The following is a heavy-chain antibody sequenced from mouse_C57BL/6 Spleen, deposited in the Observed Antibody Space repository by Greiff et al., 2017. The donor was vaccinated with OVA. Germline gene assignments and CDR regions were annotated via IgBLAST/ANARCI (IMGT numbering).Heavy chain of an antibody. D-gene: IGHD2-3*01. Sequence: VKLQESGAELARPGASVKLSCKASGYTFTSYGISWVKQRTGQGLEWIGEIYPRSGNTYYNEKFKGKATLTADKSSSTAYMELRSLTSEDSAVYFCAREDDGYYRYYAMDYWGQGTSVTVSS. J-gene: IGHJ4*01. CDR2: IYPRSGNT. V-gene: IGHV1-81*01. CDR1: GYTFTSYG. CDR3: AREDDGYYRYYAMDY.